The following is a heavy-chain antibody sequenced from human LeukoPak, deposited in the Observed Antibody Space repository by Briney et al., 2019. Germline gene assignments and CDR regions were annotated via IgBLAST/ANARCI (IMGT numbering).Heavy chain of an antibody. CDR1: GFTFSNYW. J-gene: IGHJ4*02. V-gene: IGHV3-74*01. Sequence: GGSLTLSCSASGFTFSNYWMHWVRQAPGKGLVWVSRINSDGSSTTYADSVKGRFTISRDNAKDTLYLQMNSLRADDTAVYYCARDRATTMFDYWAQGTLVSVSS. CDR3: ARDRATTMFDY. CDR2: INSDGSST. D-gene: IGHD5-24*01.